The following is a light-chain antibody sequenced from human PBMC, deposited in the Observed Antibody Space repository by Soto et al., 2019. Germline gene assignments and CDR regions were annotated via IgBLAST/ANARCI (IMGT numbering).Light chain of an antibody. CDR3: QQGNSFPLT. CDR1: QGIGKW. J-gene: IGKJ4*01. CDR2: AAS. V-gene: IGKV1D-12*01. Sequence: DIQMTQSPSSVSASVGDRVTITCRASQGIGKWLAWYQQKPGTAPKLLIYAASTLQSGVPSRFSGSGSGTDFTLTIRTLQSEDFATYYCQQGNSFPLTFGGGTKVEIK.